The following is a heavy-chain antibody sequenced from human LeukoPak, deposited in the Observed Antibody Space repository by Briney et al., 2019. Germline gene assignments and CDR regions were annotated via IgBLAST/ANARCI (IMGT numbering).Heavy chain of an antibody. D-gene: IGHD3-10*01. CDR2: IYYSGST. CDR1: GGSITTFY. CDR3: ARSTRSWSDP. V-gene: IGHV4-59*01. J-gene: IGHJ5*02. Sequence: SETLSLTCTVSGGSITTFYWSWIRQPPGKGLEWIGYIYYSGSTNYNPSLKSRVTISVDTSNNQVSLKLSSVTAADTAVYYCARSTRSWSDPWGQGTLVTVSS.